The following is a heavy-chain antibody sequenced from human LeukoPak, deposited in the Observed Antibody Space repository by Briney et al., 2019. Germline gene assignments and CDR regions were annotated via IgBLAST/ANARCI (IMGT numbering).Heavy chain of an antibody. D-gene: IGHD2-15*01. CDR3: ARGPDPYVVAATTFDY. CDR2: INHSGST. V-gene: IGHV4-34*01. CDR1: GGSFSGYY. J-gene: IGHJ4*02. Sequence: SETLSLTCAVYGGSFSGYYWSWIRQPPGKGLEWIGEINHSGSTNYNPSLKSRVTISVDTSKNQFSLKLSSVTAADTAVYYCARGPDPYVVAATTFDYWGRGTLVTVSS.